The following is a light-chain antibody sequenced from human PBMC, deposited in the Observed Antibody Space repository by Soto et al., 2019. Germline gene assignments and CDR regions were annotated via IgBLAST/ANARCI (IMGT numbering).Light chain of an antibody. V-gene: IGKV1-39*01. J-gene: IGKJ4*01. CDR2: GAS. Sequence: DIQLTQSPSSLSASLGDSITITCRASETISTFLNWYQVQPGKAPRLLVYGASYLQVGVPVRFRGSGSGTLFTLTTDNRQREDLASYLRHKFCCAVLTLGGGTRVDI. CDR3: HKFCCAVLT. CDR1: ETISTF.